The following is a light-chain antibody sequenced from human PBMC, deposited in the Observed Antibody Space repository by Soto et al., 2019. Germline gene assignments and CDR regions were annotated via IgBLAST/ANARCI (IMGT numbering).Light chain of an antibody. J-gene: IGKJ1*01. Sequence: EIVLTQSPATLSLSPLEIATLSFMASQSVSSYLAWYQQKPGQPPRLLIYGASSRAAGIPDRFSGSGSGTEFTLTSSIEQSEDSADYCRHQCGNRVTFGQGTKVDIK. CDR1: QSVSSY. CDR3: HQCGNRVT. CDR2: GAS. V-gene: IGKV3D-15*03.